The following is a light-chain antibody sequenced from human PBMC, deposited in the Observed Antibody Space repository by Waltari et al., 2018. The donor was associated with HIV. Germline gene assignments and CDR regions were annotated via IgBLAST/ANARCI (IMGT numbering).Light chain of an antibody. Sequence: EIVLTQSPGTMYLFPGERATPPCRGSQSCTTTYFAWYQQKRGQAPRLLIYGASSGAAGIPQRFSGSGSGTDFTLTISRLEPEDFALYYCQQYGSLQCTFGQGTKVEIK. CDR1: QSCTTTY. V-gene: IGKV3-20*01. CDR2: GAS. CDR3: QQYGSLQCT. J-gene: IGKJ1*01.